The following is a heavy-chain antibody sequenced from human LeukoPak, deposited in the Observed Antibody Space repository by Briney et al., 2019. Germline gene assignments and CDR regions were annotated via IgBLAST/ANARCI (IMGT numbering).Heavy chain of an antibody. J-gene: IGHJ1*01. CDR2: IYHSGST. Sequence: PSETLSLTCTVSGGSISSGGYYWSWIRQPPGKGLEWIGYIYHSGSTYYNPSLKSRVTISVDRSKNQFSLKLSSVTAADTAVYYCARDNMSAAGPEEYFQHWGQGTLVTVSS. D-gene: IGHD6-13*01. V-gene: IGHV4-30-2*01. CDR3: ARDNMSAAGPEEYFQH. CDR1: GGSISSGGYY.